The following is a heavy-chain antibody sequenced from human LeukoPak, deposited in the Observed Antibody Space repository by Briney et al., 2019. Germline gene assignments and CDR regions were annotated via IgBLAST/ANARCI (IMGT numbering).Heavy chain of an antibody. Sequence: GGSLRLSCAASGSTFSSFAMSWVRQAPGKGLEWVSAIGGGGVDTYYADSVKGRFTISRDNSKNTLYLQMNSLRAEDTAVYYCAKRGESCSSTNCLKYYFDYWGQGTLVTVSS. CDR2: IGGGGVDT. V-gene: IGHV3-23*01. D-gene: IGHD2-2*01. CDR3: AKRGESCSSTNCLKYYFDY. J-gene: IGHJ4*02. CDR1: GSTFSSFA.